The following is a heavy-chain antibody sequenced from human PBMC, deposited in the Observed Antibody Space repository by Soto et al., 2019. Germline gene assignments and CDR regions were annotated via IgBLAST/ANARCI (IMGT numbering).Heavy chain of an antibody. V-gene: IGHV3-30*18. Sequence: GSLRLSCAASGFTFSSYGMHWVRQAPGKGLEWVAVISYDGSNKYYADSVKGRFTISRDNSKNTLYLQMNSLRAEDTAVYYCAKDHEYYYYYYMDVWGKGTTVTVSS. J-gene: IGHJ6*03. CDR1: GFTFSSYG. CDR2: ISYDGSNK. CDR3: AKDHEYYYYYYMDV.